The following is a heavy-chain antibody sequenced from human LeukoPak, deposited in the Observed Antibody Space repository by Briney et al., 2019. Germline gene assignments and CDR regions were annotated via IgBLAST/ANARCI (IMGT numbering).Heavy chain of an antibody. J-gene: IGHJ4*02. CDR2: ISSSGSTI. Sequence: PGGSLRLSCAASGFTFSDYYMSWIRQAPGKGVEGVSYISSSGSTIYYADSVKGRFTISRDNAKKSLYLQMNSLRAEDTAVYYCARDRASYYDSSGYYLWAYWGQGTLVTVSS. D-gene: IGHD3-22*01. V-gene: IGHV3-11*04. CDR1: GFTFSDYY. CDR3: ARDRASYYDSSGYYLWAY.